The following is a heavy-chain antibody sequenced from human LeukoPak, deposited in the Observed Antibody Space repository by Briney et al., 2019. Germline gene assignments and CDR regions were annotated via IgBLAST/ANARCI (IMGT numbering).Heavy chain of an antibody. CDR3: ARVYEFGEGFDY. V-gene: IGHV3-74*01. D-gene: IGHD3-10*01. CDR2: INSDGSST. CDR1: GFTFSNYW. J-gene: IGHJ4*02. Sequence: GGSLRLSCAASGFTFSNYWMHWVRQAPGKGLVWVSRINSDGSSTNYADSVKGRFTISRDNAKNTLYLQMNSLRAEDTAVYYCARVYEFGEGFDYWGQGTLVTVSS.